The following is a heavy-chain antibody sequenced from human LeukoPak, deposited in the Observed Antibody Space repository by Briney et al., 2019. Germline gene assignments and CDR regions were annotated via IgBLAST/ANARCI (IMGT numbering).Heavy chain of an antibody. J-gene: IGHJ4*02. D-gene: IGHD6-13*01. CDR2: ISSSGGST. Sequence: QPGGSLRLSCAASGFTFNIYAMSWVRQAPGKGLEWVSGISSSGGSTYSADSVKGRFTISRDNSKNTLYLQMNGLRADDTAVYYCARVQVSSWYSASDSWGQGTLVTVSS. CDR1: GFTFNIYA. V-gene: IGHV3-23*01. CDR3: ARVQVSSWYSASDS.